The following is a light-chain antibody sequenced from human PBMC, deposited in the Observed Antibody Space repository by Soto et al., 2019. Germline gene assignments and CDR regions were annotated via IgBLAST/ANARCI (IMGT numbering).Light chain of an antibody. V-gene: IGKV3-20*01. CDR2: AAS. J-gene: IGKJ1*01. Sequence: EVVLTQSPGTLSLSPGERATLSCRASQSVTGSYLAWYQQKPGQPPRLLIYAASSRATGIPDRLSGSGSETDFTLTISRLEPEDLAVYYCQQYGNAPWTFGQGTKVDIK. CDR3: QQYGNAPWT. CDR1: QSVTGSY.